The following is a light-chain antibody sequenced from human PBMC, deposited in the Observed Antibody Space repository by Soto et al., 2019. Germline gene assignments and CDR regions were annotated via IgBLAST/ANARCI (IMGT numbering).Light chain of an antibody. V-gene: IGLV1-44*01. CDR3: SSWDDILNGYV. CDR2: SNS. Sequence: QSVLTQPPSTSGTPGQRVTISCSGSSSNIGGNTVTWYQQLPGAAPKLLIFSNSLRPSGIPDRFSGSKSGTSASLAISGLQSEDGADYYCSSWDDILNGYVFGTGTKGTVL. CDR1: SSNIGGNT. J-gene: IGLJ1*01.